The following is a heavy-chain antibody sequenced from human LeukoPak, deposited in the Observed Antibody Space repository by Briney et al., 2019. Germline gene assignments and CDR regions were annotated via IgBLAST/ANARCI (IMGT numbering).Heavy chain of an antibody. V-gene: IGHV3-23*01. CDR2: ISGSGGST. CDR3: ARDYGSGSYYNDWFDP. J-gene: IGHJ5*02. CDR1: GFTFSSYG. D-gene: IGHD3-10*01. Sequence: PGGSLRLSCAASGFTFSSYGMSWVRQAPGKGLEWVSAISGSGGSTYYADSVKGRFTISRDNAKNTLYLQMNSLRAEDTAVYYCARDYGSGSYYNDWFDPWGQGTLVTVSS.